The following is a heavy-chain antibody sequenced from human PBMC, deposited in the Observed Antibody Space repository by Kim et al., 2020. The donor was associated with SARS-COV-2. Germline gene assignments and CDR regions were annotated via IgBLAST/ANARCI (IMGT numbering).Heavy chain of an antibody. CDR3: TSYYDFWSGYYAGYYGMAV. CDR2: IRSKAYGGTS. Sequence: GGSLRLSCTASGFTFGDYAMSWFRQAPGKGLEWVGFIRSKAYGGTSEYAASVIGRFTISRDDSKSIAYLQMNSLKTEDTAVYYCTSYYDFWSGYYAGYYGMAVWVPGTTVTVSS. D-gene: IGHD3-3*01. CDR1: GFTFGDYA. V-gene: IGHV3-49*03. J-gene: IGHJ6*02.